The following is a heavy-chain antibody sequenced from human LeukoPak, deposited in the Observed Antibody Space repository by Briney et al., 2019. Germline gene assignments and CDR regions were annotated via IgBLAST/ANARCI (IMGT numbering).Heavy chain of an antibody. CDR3: AKDEYSGSYLTTLFDY. CDR1: GFTFSNYG. J-gene: IGHJ4*02. Sequence: GGSLRLSCAASGFTFSNYGMNWVRQAPGKGLEWVAFIRYDGSNKYYADSVKGRFTISRDNSKNTLYLQMNSLRAEDTAVYYCAKDEYSGSYLTTLFDYWGQGTLVTVSS. D-gene: IGHD1-26*01. V-gene: IGHV3-30*02. CDR2: IRYDGSNK.